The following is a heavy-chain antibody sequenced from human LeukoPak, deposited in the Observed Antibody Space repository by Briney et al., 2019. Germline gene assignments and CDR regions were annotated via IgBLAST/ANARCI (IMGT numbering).Heavy chain of an antibody. V-gene: IGHV4-34*01. D-gene: IGHD5-18*01. Sequence: MPSETLSLTCAVYGGSFSGYYWSWIRQPPGKGLEWIGEINHSGSTNYNPSLKSRVTISVDTSKNQFSLKLSSVTAADTAVYYCARGSLLSYRPHNWFDPWGQGTLVTVSS. CDR2: INHSGST. CDR3: ARGSLLSYRPHNWFDP. J-gene: IGHJ5*02. CDR1: GGSFSGYY.